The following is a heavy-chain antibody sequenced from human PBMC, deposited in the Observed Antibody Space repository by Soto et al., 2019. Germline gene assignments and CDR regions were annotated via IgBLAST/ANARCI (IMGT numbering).Heavy chain of an antibody. J-gene: IGHJ4*02. D-gene: IGHD6-19*01. V-gene: IGHV3-23*01. CDR3: AKPSSGWADSFDY. CDR2: ISGGGVNT. CDR1: GFTFSSYA. Sequence: GGSLRLSCAASGFTFSSYAMSWVRQAPGKGLEWVSAISGGGVNTYYADSVKGRFTISRDNSKNTLYLQMKSLRAEDTAVYYCAKPSSGWADSFDYWGQGTLVTV.